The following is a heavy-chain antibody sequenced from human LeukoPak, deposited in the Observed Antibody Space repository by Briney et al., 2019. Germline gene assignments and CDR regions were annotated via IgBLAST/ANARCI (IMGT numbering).Heavy chain of an antibody. CDR3: TRDLMDYDVSTGLHHYYTDV. V-gene: IGHV3-74*01. CDR2: VNSDGTRT. Sequence: GGSLRLSCAASEISFSSSWMHWVRQGPGKGLVWVSRVNSDGTRTNYADSVKGRFAISRDNAKNTLYLQMNTLRVEDTAVYYCTRDLMDYDVSTGLHHYYTDVWGQGTTVTVSS. D-gene: IGHD3-9*01. CDR1: EISFSSSW. J-gene: IGHJ6*02.